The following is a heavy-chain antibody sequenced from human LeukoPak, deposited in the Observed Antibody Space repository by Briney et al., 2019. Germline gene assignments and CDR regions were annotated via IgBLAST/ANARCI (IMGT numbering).Heavy chain of an antibody. Sequence: GGSLRLSCAASGFIFSTYGMHWVRQAPGKGLEWVAFIRYDGSNKYYADSVKGRFTISRDNSKNTLYLQMNSLRAEDTAVYYCAKGRYGSGSYFAYWGQGTLVTVSS. CDR3: AKGRYGSGSYFAY. V-gene: IGHV3-30*02. CDR1: GFIFSTYG. J-gene: IGHJ4*02. D-gene: IGHD3-10*01. CDR2: IRYDGSNK.